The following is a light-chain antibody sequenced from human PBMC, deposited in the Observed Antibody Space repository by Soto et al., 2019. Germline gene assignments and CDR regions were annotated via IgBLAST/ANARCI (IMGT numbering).Light chain of an antibody. Sequence: DMMITQSPATPSVSPGERATLSYRASQSISSDLAWYQQKPGQAPRLLIDGASTRATGIPARFSGSGSGTEFTLTISSVQSEDFAVYYCHQYNTWPSFGPGTKVDIK. CDR3: HQYNTWPS. J-gene: IGKJ3*01. V-gene: IGKV3-15*01. CDR1: QSISSD. CDR2: GAS.